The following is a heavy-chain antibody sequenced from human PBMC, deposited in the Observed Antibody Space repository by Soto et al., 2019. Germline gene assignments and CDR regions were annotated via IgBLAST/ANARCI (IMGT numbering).Heavy chain of an antibody. D-gene: IGHD3-10*01. Sequence: QVQLQQWGAGLLKPSETLSLTCAVYGGSFSGYYWSWIRQPPGKGLEWIGEINHSGSTNYNPSLKSRLTVSVDTTKNQSSLKLSSVSAADTAVYYCARVPDFYGSGSYYNPIDYWGQGTLVTVSS. CDR3: ARVPDFYGSGSYYNPIDY. J-gene: IGHJ4*02. V-gene: IGHV4-34*01. CDR2: INHSGST. CDR1: GGSFSGYY.